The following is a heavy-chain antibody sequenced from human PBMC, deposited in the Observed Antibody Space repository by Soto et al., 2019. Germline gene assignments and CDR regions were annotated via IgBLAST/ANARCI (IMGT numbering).Heavy chain of an antibody. CDR1: GFSLTTSGVG. CDR2: IYWDDDK. Sequence: QITLNESGPTVVRPTETLTLTCRFSGFSLTTSGVGVGWIRQSPGKAPEWLALIYWDDDKRYSASLKSSLTIPNDTSKNQVVLTVSDLDPTDTATYYSAHRGLRTFLRLVTTTDIDFDFLCQVTPIAVSS. J-gene: IGHJ4*02. D-gene: IGHD3-3*01. V-gene: IGHV2-5*02. CDR3: AHRGLRTFLRLVTTTDIDFDF.